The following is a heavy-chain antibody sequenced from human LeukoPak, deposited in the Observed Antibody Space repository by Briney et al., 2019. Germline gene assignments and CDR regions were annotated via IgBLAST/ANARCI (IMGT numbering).Heavy chain of an antibody. J-gene: IGHJ5*02. CDR3: ARAVGSTSCYP. Sequence: GASVKVSCKASGYTFTGYYMHWVRQAPGQGLEWMGWINPNSGGTNYAQKVQGRVTMTSDTSISTAYMELRRLRSDDTAVYYCARAVGSTSCYPWGQGTLVTVSS. CDR1: GYTFTGYY. D-gene: IGHD2-2*01. V-gene: IGHV1-2*02. CDR2: INPNSGGT.